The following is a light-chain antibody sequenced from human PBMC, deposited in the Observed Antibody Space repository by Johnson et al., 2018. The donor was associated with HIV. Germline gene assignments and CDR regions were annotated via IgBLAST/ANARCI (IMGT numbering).Light chain of an antibody. CDR1: RFKIGNKY. Sequence: QSVLTQPPSVSAAPGQKVTIYCSGSRFKIGNKYVSWYQQVTGAGSKLLRYDNYKLTPGITERCPISKPGTSATLGLLRRPTGEEADNYRGTWDSSLSTPNYVFGAGTKVTVL. J-gene: IGLJ1*01. V-gene: IGLV1-51*01. CDR3: GTWDSSLSTPNYV. CDR2: DNY.